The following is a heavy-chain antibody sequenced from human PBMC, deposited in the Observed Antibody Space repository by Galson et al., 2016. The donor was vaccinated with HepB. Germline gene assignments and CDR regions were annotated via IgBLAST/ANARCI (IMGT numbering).Heavy chain of an antibody. CDR3: ARVVTPMAAANRGFGS. Sequence: SETLSLTCTVSGGSIKSYYWNWLRQPPGKGLEWIGYIYHSGTTTYNPSLKSRVTMSLDTSKNLVSLKLASVTAADTAVYFCARVVTPMAAANRGFGSWGQGTQVVVSS. J-gene: IGHJ5*02. CDR1: GGSIKSYY. D-gene: IGHD6-13*01. V-gene: IGHV4-59*01. CDR2: IYHSGTT.